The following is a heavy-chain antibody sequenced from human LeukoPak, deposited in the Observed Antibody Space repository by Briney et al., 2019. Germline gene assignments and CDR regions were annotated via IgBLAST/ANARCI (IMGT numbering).Heavy chain of an antibody. CDR1: GYTSTSYG. CDR2: ISAYNGNT. V-gene: IGHV1-18*04. J-gene: IGHJ5*02. D-gene: IGHD6-13*01. Sequence: ASVKVSCKASGYTSTSYGISWVRQAPGQGLEWMGWISAYNGNTNYAQKLQGRVTMTTDTFTSTAYMELRSLRSDDTAVYYCARARSSSWYNWFDPWGQGTLVTVSS. CDR3: ARARSSSWYNWFDP.